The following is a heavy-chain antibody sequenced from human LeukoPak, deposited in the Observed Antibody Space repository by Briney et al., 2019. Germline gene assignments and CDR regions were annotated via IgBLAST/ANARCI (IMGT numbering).Heavy chain of an antibody. CDR2: IYPGDSDT. Sequence: GESLKISCKGSGYSFTSYWIGWVRQMPGKGLEWMGIIYPGDSDTRYGPSFQGQVTISADKSISTAYLQWSSLKASDTAMYYCARVLRRYDFFSQFDPWGQGTLVTVSS. D-gene: IGHD3-3*01. CDR3: ARVLRRYDFFSQFDP. V-gene: IGHV5-51*01. J-gene: IGHJ5*02. CDR1: GYSFTSYW.